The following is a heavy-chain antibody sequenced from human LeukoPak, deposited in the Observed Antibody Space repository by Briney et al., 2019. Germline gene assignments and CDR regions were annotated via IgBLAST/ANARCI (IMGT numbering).Heavy chain of an antibody. Sequence: ASVKVSCKASGYTFTSYGISWVRQAPGQGLEWMGWISAYNGNTNYAQKLQGRVTMTRNTAISTAYMELSSLRSEDTAVYYCVALATWGQGTLVTVSS. CDR3: VALAT. CDR2: ISAYNGNT. V-gene: IGHV1-18*01. J-gene: IGHJ5*02. CDR1: GYTFTSYG. D-gene: IGHD1-1*01.